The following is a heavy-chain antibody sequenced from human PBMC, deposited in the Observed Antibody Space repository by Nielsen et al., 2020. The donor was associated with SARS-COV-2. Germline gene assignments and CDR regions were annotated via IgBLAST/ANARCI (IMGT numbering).Heavy chain of an antibody. Sequence: GESLKISCAASGFTFSSYDMHWVRQATGKGLEWVSAIGTAGDTYYPGSVKGRFTISRENAKNSLYLQMNSLRAGDTAAYYCARVNWNYGAFDIWGQGTMVTVSS. CDR1: GFTFSSYD. V-gene: IGHV3-13*04. D-gene: IGHD1-7*01. J-gene: IGHJ3*02. CDR2: IGTAGDT. CDR3: ARVNWNYGAFDI.